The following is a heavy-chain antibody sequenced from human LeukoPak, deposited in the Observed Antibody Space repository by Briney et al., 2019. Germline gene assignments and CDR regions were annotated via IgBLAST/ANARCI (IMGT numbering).Heavy chain of an antibody. CDR1: GLTFSTYN. J-gene: IGHJ5*02. D-gene: IGHD6-19*01. V-gene: IGHV3-48*02. CDR3: ASFVTVAANWFDP. CDR2: IDSSNSPI. Sequence: GRSLRLSCAASGLTFSTYNMNGVRQAPGKGLEGVSYIDSSNSPIYYADSVKGRFTISRDNGKNSLYLQMNSLGDEDTAVYYCASFVTVAANWFDPWGQGTLVTVSS.